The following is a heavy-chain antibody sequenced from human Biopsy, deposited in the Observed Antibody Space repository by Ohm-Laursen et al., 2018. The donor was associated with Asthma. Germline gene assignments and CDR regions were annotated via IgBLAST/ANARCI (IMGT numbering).Heavy chain of an antibody. V-gene: IGHV2-70*04. CDR2: IDWEEDK. J-gene: IGHJ4*02. D-gene: IGHD1-14*01. CDR3: TRHNDY. CDR1: GFSLSSSGAN. Sequence: TQTLTLTCSFSGFSLSSSGANVNWIRQPPGKALEWLARIDWEEDKFYSTSLRTRLTISKGSSEDQVVLTMTNMGPVGTAQYYCTRHNDYWGPGILVTVSS.